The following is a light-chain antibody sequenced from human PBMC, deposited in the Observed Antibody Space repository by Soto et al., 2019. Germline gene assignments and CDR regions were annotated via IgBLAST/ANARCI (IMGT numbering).Light chain of an antibody. CDR2: DVT. CDR1: SSDVGGYNY. Sequence: QSALTQPASVSGSPGQSITISCTGTSSDVGGYNYVSWYQQHPDKAPKLMIYDVTTRPSGVSNRFSGSKSGNMASLTISGLQAEDEADYYCSSYTSSRSYVFGTGTKLTVL. J-gene: IGLJ1*01. CDR3: SSYTSSRSYV. V-gene: IGLV2-14*01.